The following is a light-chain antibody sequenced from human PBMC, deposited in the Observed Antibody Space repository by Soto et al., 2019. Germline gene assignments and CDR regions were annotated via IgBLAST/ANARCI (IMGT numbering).Light chain of an antibody. V-gene: IGLV2-8*01. CDR2: EVT. J-gene: IGLJ1*01. CDR3: SSYAGSNDNYV. CDR1: NRDVRDYNY. Sequence: QRVLSQPPPASGSPALLVTFSYTKTNRDVRDYNYVSWYQQPPGQASKLMIYEVTKRLSGVPDRFSGSMSGNTASLTVSGLQAEDEADYYCSSYAGSNDNYVFGTGTKVTVL.